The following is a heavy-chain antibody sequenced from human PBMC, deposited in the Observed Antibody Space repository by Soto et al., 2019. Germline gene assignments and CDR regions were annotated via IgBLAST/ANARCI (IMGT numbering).Heavy chain of an antibody. CDR1: GGSIGSSNSY. CDR2: IYYSGST. CDR3: GRHFTIRTYYYYMDV. Sequence: PSETLSLTCTVSGGSIGSSNSYWGWIRQPPGKGLEWIGTIYYSGSTYYNPSLKSRVTISVDTTKNQFSLKLSSVTAADTAVYFCGRHFTIRTYYYYMDVWGKGTRVTVSS. D-gene: IGHD3-3*01. V-gene: IGHV4-39*01. J-gene: IGHJ6*03.